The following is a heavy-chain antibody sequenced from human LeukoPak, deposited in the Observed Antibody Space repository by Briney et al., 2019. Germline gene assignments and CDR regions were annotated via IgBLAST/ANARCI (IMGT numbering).Heavy chain of an antibody. CDR1: RFTFSDYS. Sequence: SGGSLRLSCAASRFTFSDYSMNWVRQAPGKGPEWVCYINAFSSAIYYADSVKGRFTISRENAKSSLSLQMNSLRAEDTAVYYCTRDGRAPDVVPFDHWGQGTLVTVSS. J-gene: IGHJ4*02. V-gene: IGHV3-48*01. CDR2: INAFSSAI. CDR3: TRDGRAPDVVPFDH. D-gene: IGHD2-21*01.